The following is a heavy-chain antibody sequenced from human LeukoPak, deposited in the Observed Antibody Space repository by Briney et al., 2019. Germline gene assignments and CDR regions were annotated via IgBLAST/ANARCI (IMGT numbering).Heavy chain of an antibody. CDR2: IYYSGST. J-gene: IGHJ6*02. Sequence: SETLSLTCTVSGGSISSYYWSWIRQPPGEGLEWIGYIYYSGSTNYNPSLKSRVTISVDTFKNQFSLKLSSVTAADTAVYYCATINYDFWSGYSDAHYYYYGMDVWGQGTTVTVSS. D-gene: IGHD3-3*01. V-gene: IGHV4-59*08. CDR1: GGSISSYY. CDR3: ATINYDFWSGYSDAHYYYYGMDV.